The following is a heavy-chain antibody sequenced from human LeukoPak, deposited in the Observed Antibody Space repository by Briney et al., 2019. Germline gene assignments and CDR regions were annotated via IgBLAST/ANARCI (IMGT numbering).Heavy chain of an antibody. Sequence: GGSLRLSCAASGFSFSTYGMHWVRQAPGKGLEWVSGISESGGSTFYADSVKGRFTISRDNAKNTLNLQMNSLRAEDTAVYYCARDLGQYYDTSDNWFDPWGQGTLVTVSS. J-gene: IGHJ5*02. D-gene: IGHD3-22*01. CDR3: ARDLGQYYDTSDNWFDP. CDR1: GFSFSTYG. V-gene: IGHV3-23*01. CDR2: ISESGGST.